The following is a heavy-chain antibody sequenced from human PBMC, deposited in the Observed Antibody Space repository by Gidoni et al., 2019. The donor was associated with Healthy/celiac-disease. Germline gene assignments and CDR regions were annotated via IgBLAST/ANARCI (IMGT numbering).Heavy chain of an antibody. V-gene: IGHV4-4*02. CDR3: ARPDYYDSSGYRHFDL. CDR1: GGSISSSNW. CDR2: IYHSGST. Sequence: QVQLQESGPGLVKPSGTLSLTCAVSGGSISSSNWWSWVRQPPGKGLEWIGEIYHSGSTNYNPSLKSRVTISVDKSKNQFSLKLSSVTAAYTAVYYCARPDYYDSSGYRHFDLWGRGTLVTVSS. J-gene: IGHJ2*01. D-gene: IGHD3-22*01.